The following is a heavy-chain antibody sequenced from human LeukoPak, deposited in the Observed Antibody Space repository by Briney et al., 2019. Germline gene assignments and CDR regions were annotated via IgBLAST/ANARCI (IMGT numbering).Heavy chain of an antibody. V-gene: IGHV1-69*04. CDR2: IIPILGIA. Sequence: SVKVSCKASGYTFTSYGISWVRQAPGQGLEWMGRIIPILGIANYAQKFQGRVTVTADKSTSTAYMELSSLRSEDTAVYYCARERAYYDFWSEGYWGQGTLVTVSS. J-gene: IGHJ4*02. CDR1: GYTFTSYG. CDR3: ARERAYYDFWSEGY. D-gene: IGHD3-3*01.